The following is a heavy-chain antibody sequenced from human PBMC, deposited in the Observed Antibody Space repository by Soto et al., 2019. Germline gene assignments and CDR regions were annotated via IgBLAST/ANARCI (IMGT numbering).Heavy chain of an antibody. J-gene: IGHJ6*02. CDR3: AKDRGGHEYYYGSGSYYYYYYGMDV. D-gene: IGHD3-10*01. Sequence: HLGGSLRLSCSASGFTFSSYGMHWVRQAPGKGLEWVAVISYDGSNKYYADSVKGRFTISRDNSKNTLYLQMNSLRAEDTAVYYCAKDRGGHEYYYGSGSYYYYYYGMDVWGQGTTVTVSS. V-gene: IGHV3-30*18. CDR1: GFTFSSYG. CDR2: ISYDGSNK.